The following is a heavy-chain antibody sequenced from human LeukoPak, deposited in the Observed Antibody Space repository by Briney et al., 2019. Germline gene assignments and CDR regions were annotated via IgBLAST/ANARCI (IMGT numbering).Heavy chain of an antibody. V-gene: IGHV3-48*03. CDR3: ATLPYYYDSSGSYYFDY. Sequence: GGLRLSCAASGFTFSSYEMNWVRQAPGKGLEWVSYISSSGSTIYYADSVKGRFTISRDNSKNTLYLQMNSLRVEDTAVYYCATLPYYYDSSGSYYFDYWGQGTLVTVSS. D-gene: IGHD3-22*01. CDR1: GFTFSSYE. CDR2: ISSSGSTI. J-gene: IGHJ4*02.